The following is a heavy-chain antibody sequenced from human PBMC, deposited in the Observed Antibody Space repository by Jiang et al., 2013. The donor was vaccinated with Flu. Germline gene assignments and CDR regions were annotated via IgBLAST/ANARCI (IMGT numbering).Heavy chain of an antibody. D-gene: IGHD5-12*01. CDR2: ISSSSSYI. CDR3: ASGGGYEEFDY. Sequence: SISSSSSYIYYADSVKGRFTISRDNAKNSLYLQMNSLRAEDTAVYYCASGGGYEEFDYWGQGTRVTVSS. J-gene: IGHJ4*02. V-gene: IGHV3-21*01.